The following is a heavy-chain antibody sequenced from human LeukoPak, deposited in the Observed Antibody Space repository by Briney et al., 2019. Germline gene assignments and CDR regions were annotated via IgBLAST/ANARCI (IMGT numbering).Heavy chain of an antibody. CDR1: GFTFSNAW. CDR3: ARRCGGDCYTDY. J-gene: IGHJ4*02. CDR2: IKSKTDGGTT. D-gene: IGHD2-21*02. Sequence: PGGSLRLSCAASGFTFSNAWMNWVRQAPGKGLEWVGRIKSKTDGGTTDYAAPVKGRFTISRDDSKNTLYLQMNSLRAEDTAVYYCARRCGGDCYTDYWGQGTLVTVSS. V-gene: IGHV3-15*07.